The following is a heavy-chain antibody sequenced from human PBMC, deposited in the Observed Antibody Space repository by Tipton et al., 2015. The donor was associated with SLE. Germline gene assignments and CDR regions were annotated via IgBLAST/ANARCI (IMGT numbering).Heavy chain of an antibody. CDR2: IYYTRTT. V-gene: IGHV4-59*11. J-gene: IGHJ4*02. Sequence: LRLSCNVSGGSMRSHYWSWIRQPPGKGLEWIGYIYYTRTTYYNPSLQSRVAISLDTSKNQFSLKMTSVTAADTAVYYCAKLFWGGAPYQGAYWGQGTLVTVSS. CDR3: AKLFWGGAPYQGAY. D-gene: IGHD2-21*01. CDR1: GGSMRSHY.